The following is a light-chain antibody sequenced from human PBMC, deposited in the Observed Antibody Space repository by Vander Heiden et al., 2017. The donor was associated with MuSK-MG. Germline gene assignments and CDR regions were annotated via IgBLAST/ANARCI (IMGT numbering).Light chain of an antibody. CDR2: GAS. J-gene: IGKJ3*01. V-gene: IGKV3-20*01. CDR1: HSLSSTY. Sequence: EIVLTQSPGTLSLSPGERATLSCRASHSLSSTYLAWDQQKPGQAPRLLIYGASIRATGITGRVSGSGYGTDFTRTISRLEPEDFAVYYGQQYGTSFGHGTKVDIK. CDR3: QQYGTS.